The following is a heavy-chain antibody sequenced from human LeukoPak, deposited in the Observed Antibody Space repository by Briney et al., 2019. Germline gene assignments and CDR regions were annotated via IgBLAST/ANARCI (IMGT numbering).Heavy chain of an antibody. CDR1: GFTFSSYS. V-gene: IGHV3-48*01. CDR3: ARDRTGTTRMMSGGAFDI. Sequence: GGSLRLSCAASGFTFSSYSMNWVRQAPGKGLEWVSYISSSSSTIYYADSVKGRFTISRDNAKNSLYLQMNSLRAEDTAVYYCARDRTGTTRMMSGGAFDIWGQGTMVTVFS. CDR2: ISSSSSTI. D-gene: IGHD1-1*01. J-gene: IGHJ3*02.